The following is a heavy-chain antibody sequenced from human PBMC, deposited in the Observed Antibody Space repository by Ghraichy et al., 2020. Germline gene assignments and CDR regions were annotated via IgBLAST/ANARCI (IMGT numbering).Heavy chain of an antibody. CDR3: ARDLLELSGEYSFDY. Sequence: SVKVSCEASGGTFSSYAVTWVRQAPGQGLEWMGRIIPILGRATYAQKFQGRVTITADKSTGTAHMELSSLRSDDTAVYYCARDLLELSGEYSFDYWGQGTLVTVSS. V-gene: IGHV1-69*10. D-gene: IGHD7-27*01. CDR1: GGTFSSYA. J-gene: IGHJ4*02. CDR2: IIPILGRA.